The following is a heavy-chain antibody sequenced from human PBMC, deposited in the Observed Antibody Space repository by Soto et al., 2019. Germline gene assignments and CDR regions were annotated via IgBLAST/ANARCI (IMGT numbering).Heavy chain of an antibody. D-gene: IGHD2-2*01. J-gene: IGHJ3*01. Sequence: QITLKESGPPLVKPTQTLTLTCTFSGFSLSADGVGVGWIRQPPGKALEWLALIYWDDDKRYRPSLKSRLTITKDTSQNQVVLTMTNMDPVDTATYYCAHAYGGTSWPNDAFDVWGQGTVVTVSS. CDR3: AHAYGGTSWPNDAFDV. CDR1: GFSLSADGVG. V-gene: IGHV2-5*02. CDR2: IYWDDDK.